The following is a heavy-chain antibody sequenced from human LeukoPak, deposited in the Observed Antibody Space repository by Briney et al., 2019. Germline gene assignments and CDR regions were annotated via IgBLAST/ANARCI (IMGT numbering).Heavy chain of an antibody. V-gene: IGHV1-46*01. CDR3: ARNYGTVGYTPAF. CDR2: INPSAGST. J-gene: IGHJ4*02. D-gene: IGHD2-8*02. CDR1: GYTFTTYY. Sequence: GASVTVSCKASGYTFTTYYMHWVRQAPGQGLEWVGIINPSAGSTSYAPRLQGRVTVTRDTSTATVYMELSSLRSEDTAVYYCARNYGTVGYTPAFWGQGTLVTVSS.